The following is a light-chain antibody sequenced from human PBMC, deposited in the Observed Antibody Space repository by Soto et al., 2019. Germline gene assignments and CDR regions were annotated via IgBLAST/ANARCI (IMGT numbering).Light chain of an antibody. J-gene: IGKJ1*01. V-gene: IGKV3-20*01. CDR3: QQYGSSPPT. CDR2: EAS. Sequence: EIVLTQSPGTLSLSPGERATLSCRASQSVSSSYVAWYQQTPGQAPRLLIYEASIRAIVIPDRFSGRGSGTDFTLTISRPEPEDFAVYHCQQYGSSPPTFGQGSKVEIK. CDR1: QSVSSSY.